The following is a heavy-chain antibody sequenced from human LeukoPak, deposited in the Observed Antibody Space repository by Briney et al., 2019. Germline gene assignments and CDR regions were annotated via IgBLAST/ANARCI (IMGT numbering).Heavy chain of an antibody. Sequence: GGSLRLSCAASGFTFSDYYMSWIRQAPGKGLEWVSYISSSGSTIYYADSVKGRFTISRDNSKNTLYLRMNSLRAEDTAVYYCASTDVRPWGLDYYYMDVWGKGTTVTVSS. CDR3: ASTDVRPWGLDYYYMDV. CDR2: ISSSGSTI. D-gene: IGHD3-16*01. CDR1: GFTFSDYY. J-gene: IGHJ6*03. V-gene: IGHV3-11*04.